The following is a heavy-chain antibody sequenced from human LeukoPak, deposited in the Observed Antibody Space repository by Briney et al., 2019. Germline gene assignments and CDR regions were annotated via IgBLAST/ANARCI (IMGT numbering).Heavy chain of an antibody. Sequence: PSETLSLTCTVSGGSISSGDYYWNWIRQPPGKGLEWIGYIYYSGYTYYNPSLKSRVTISIDTSKNQFSLKLSSVTAADTAVYYCAREGGHGKYHFDYWGQGALVTVSS. CDR2: IYYSGYT. V-gene: IGHV4-30-4*01. CDR3: AREGGHGKYHFDY. J-gene: IGHJ4*02. CDR1: GGSISSGDYY. D-gene: IGHD2-2*01.